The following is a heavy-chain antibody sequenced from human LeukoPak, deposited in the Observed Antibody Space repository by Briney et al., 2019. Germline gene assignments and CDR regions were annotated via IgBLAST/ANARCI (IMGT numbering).Heavy chain of an antibody. Sequence: QSGGSLRLSCTGSGFAFGGYGIHWVRQAPGKGLEWVAIIWYDGNQKYYADSVKGRFTISRDNSKNTVSLQMSSLRVEDTAVYYCARYNTGRGDYWGQGTLVTVSS. CDR3: ARYNTGRGDY. CDR2: IWYDGNQK. V-gene: IGHV3-33*01. J-gene: IGHJ4*02. D-gene: IGHD1-26*01. CDR1: GFAFGGYG.